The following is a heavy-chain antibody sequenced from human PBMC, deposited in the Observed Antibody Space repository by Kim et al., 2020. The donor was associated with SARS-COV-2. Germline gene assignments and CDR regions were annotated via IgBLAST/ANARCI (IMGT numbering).Heavy chain of an antibody. V-gene: IGHV4-31*03. CDR1: GGSISSGGYY. CDR3: ARGDYGDYVWAQEDSNWFDP. Sequence: SETLSLTCTVSGGSISSGGYYWSWIRQHPGKGLEWIGYIYYSGSTYYNPSLKSRVTISVDTSKNQFSLKLSSVTAADTAVYYCARGDYGDYVWAQEDSNWFDPGGQGTLVTVSS. CDR2: IYYSGST. J-gene: IGHJ5*02. D-gene: IGHD4-17*01.